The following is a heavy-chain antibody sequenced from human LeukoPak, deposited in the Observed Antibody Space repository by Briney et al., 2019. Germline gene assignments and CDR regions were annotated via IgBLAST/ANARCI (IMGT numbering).Heavy chain of an antibody. CDR1: GFTFSSYS. D-gene: IGHD2-2*01. CDR3: ARGRTSGGDAFDI. J-gene: IGHJ3*02. Sequence: GGSLRLSCAASGFTFSSYSMNWVRQAPGKGLEWVSYISSSSSTIYYADSVKGRFTISRDNAKNSLYLQMNSLRAEDTAVYYCARGRTSGGDAFDIWGQGTMVTVSS. V-gene: IGHV3-48*01. CDR2: ISSSSSTI.